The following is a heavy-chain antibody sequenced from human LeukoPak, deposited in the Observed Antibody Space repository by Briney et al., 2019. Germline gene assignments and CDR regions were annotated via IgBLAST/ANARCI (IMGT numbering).Heavy chain of an antibody. V-gene: IGHV4-4*07. CDR1: GGSISSYY. Sequence: PSETLSLTCTVSGGSISSYYWSWIRQPAGKGLEWIGRIYTSGSTNYNPSLKSRVTMSVDTSKNQFSLKLSSVTAADTAVYYCAREDHTYYYGSGSYPVWGQGTLVTVSS. CDR3: AREDHTYYYGSGSYPV. D-gene: IGHD3-10*01. CDR2: IYTSGST. J-gene: IGHJ4*02.